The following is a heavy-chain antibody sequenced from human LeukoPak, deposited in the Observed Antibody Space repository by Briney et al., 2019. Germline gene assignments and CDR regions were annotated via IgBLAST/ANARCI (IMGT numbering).Heavy chain of an antibody. J-gene: IGHJ3*02. CDR3: ARDFGCSSTSCYTRAFDI. CDR2: INPNTGST. Sequence: ASVQVSCKTSGYSFTSNYIHWVRQAPGRGSEWMGCINPNTGSTTYAQKFQGRVSMTRDTSISTAYMELKRLKSDDTAVYYCARDFGCSSTSCYTRAFDIWGQGTMVTVSS. D-gene: IGHD2-2*02. V-gene: IGHV1-2*02. CDR1: GYSFTSNY.